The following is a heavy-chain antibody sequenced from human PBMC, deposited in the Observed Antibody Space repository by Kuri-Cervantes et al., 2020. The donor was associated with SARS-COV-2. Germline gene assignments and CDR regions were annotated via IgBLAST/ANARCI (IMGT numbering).Heavy chain of an antibody. V-gene: IGHV3-21*01. CDR1: GFTFSSYS. Sequence: GGSLRLSCAASGFTFSSYSMNWVRQAPGKGLEWVSSISSSSSYTYYADSVKGRFTISRDNAKNSLYLQMNSLRAEDTAVYYCARVVAVVDYGDYSGDAFDIWGQGPMVTVSS. J-gene: IGHJ3*02. CDR2: ISSSSSYT. CDR3: ARVVAVVDYGDYSGDAFDI. D-gene: IGHD4-17*01.